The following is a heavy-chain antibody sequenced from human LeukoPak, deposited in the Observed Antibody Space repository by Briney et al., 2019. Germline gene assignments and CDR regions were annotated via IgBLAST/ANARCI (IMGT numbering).Heavy chain of an antibody. Sequence: GGSLRLSCAASGFSFSNCSMNWVRQAPGKGLEWVSSISSSSTYIYYADSLEGRFTISRDNVRSSLYLQMNSLRAEDTAVYYCAGDYEGNLAFDIWGQGTMVTVSS. V-gene: IGHV3-21*01. CDR3: AGDYEGNLAFDI. J-gene: IGHJ3*02. CDR2: ISSSSTYI. D-gene: IGHD4-23*01. CDR1: GFSFSNCS.